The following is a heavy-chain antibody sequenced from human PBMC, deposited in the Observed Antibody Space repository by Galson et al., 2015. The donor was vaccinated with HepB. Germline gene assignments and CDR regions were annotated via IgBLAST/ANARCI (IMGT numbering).Heavy chain of an antibody. CDR1: GFTFSSYS. V-gene: IGHV3-21*01. D-gene: IGHD3-10*01. CDR2: ISSSSSYI. CDR3: ARDHWAWGITMVRGVLFDL. J-gene: IGHJ2*01. Sequence: SLRLSCAASGFTFSSYSMNWVRQAPGKGLEWVSSISSSSSYIYYADSVKGRFTISRDNAKNSLYLQMNSLRAEDTAVYYCARDHWAWGITMVRGVLFDLLGRGTLVTVSS.